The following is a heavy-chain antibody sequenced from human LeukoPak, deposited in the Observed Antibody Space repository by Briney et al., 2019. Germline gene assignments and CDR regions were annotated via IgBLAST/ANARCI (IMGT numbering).Heavy chain of an antibody. CDR3: ASWDSSGYFYFDY. J-gene: IGHJ4*02. Sequence: GGSLRLSYAASGFTFSSYAMSWVRQPPGKGLEWVSSISSSSSYIYYADSVEGRFTISRDNAKNSLYLQMNSLRAEDTAVYYCASWDSSGYFYFDYWGQGTLVTVSS. CDR1: GFTFSSYA. V-gene: IGHV3-21*01. CDR2: ISSSSSYI. D-gene: IGHD3-22*01.